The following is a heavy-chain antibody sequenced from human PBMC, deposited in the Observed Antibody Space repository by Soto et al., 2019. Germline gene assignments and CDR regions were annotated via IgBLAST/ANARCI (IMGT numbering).Heavy chain of an antibody. D-gene: IGHD2-2*02. CDR1: GCSICSYY. V-gene: IGHV4-59*01. J-gene: IGHJ3*02. CDR3: ARVRGAATAILAFDI. Sequence: SETLSLTCTFPGCSICSYYWGWIRRPPGRGLEWIGYIYYSGSTNYNPSLKSRVTIAVDTSKNQFCLKLSSVTAADTDVYYCARVRGAATAILAFDIWGQGTLVTVS. CDR2: IYYSGST.